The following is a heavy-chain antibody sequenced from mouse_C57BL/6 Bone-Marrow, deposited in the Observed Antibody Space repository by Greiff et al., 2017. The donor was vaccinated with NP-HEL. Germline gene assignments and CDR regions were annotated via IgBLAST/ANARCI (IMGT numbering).Heavy chain of an antibody. CDR3: ARVTTVVGRGYWYFDV. J-gene: IGHJ1*03. V-gene: IGHV5-4*01. CDR2: ISDGGSYT. CDR1: GFTFSSYA. Sequence: EVQLQESGGGLVKPGGSLKLSCAASGFTFSSYAMSWVRQTPEKRLEWVATISDGGSYTYYPDNVKGRFTISRDNAKNNLYLQMSHLKSEDTAMYYCARVTTVVGRGYWYFDVWGTGTTVTVSS. D-gene: IGHD1-1*01.